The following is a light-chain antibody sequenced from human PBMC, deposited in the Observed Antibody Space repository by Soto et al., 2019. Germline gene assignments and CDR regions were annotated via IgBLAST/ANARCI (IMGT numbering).Light chain of an antibody. CDR1: QSICNW. CDR3: QQDKTYSGT. J-gene: IGKJ1*01. V-gene: IGKV1-5*01. Sequence: DIQMTQSPSTLPASVGDTVTITCRASQSICNWLAGYQQKPGKAPKLLIYDASSLESGAPSRCSGSGSGPEFTLPIRGLQPDDFATSSGQQDKTYSGTFGQGTKVDI. CDR2: DAS.